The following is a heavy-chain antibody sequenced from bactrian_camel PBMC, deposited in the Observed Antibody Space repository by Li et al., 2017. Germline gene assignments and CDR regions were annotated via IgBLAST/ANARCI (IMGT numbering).Heavy chain of an antibody. J-gene: IGHJ4*01. V-gene: IGHV3S57*01. CDR1: RRTYSTYC. D-gene: IGHD7*01. CDR3: AALSMPSLWC. CDR2: LDSDGIT. Sequence: HVQLVESGGGSVQARGSLSVSCTVSRRTYSTYCMAWFRQAPGKEREGVAVLDSDGITKYSESVKGRFIISKHNAKNTLFLQMNSLKPNDTAVYYCAALSMPSLWCGGQGTQVTVS.